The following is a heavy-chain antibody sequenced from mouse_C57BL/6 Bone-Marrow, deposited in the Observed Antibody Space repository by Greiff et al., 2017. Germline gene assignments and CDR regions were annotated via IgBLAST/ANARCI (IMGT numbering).Heavy chain of an antibody. CDR2: INPKYGNT. CDR1: GYAFTDYN. CDR3: ARSLYYCSLVAV. V-gene: IGHV1-39*01. J-gene: IGHJ3*01. Sequence: EVQLQQSGPELVKPGASVKISCKASGYAFTDYNMNWVKQSNGKSLEWIGVINPKYGNTSYNQKFKGKATLTVDQSSSTAYMQLNSLTSEDSAVYYCARSLYYCSLVAVWGQGTLVTVSA. D-gene: IGHD1-1*01.